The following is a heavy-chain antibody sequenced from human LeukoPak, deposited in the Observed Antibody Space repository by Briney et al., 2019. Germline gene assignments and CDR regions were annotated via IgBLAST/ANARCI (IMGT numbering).Heavy chain of an antibody. CDR1: GFTFGKYW. CDR2: IKLDGSEK. V-gene: IGHV3-7*03. J-gene: IGHJ3*02. Sequence: GGSLRLSCVASGFTFGKYWMSWVRQAPGKGLEWVANIKLDGSEKNYVDSVKGRFTISRDNTKNSLYLQMNSLRVEDTAVYFCANSEPQGGHDFRDAFEIWGQGTMVTVSS. CDR3: ANSEPQGGHDFRDAFEI. D-gene: IGHD3/OR15-3a*01.